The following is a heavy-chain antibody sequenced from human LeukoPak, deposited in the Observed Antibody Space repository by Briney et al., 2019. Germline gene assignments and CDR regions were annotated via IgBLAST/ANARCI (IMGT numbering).Heavy chain of an antibody. J-gene: IGHJ4*02. CDR1: GFTFSSYS. V-gene: IGHV3-21*01. CDR2: ISSSSSYI. D-gene: IGHD6-19*01. CDR3: ARDVYSSGFFDY. Sequence: PGGSPRLSCAASGFTFSSYSMNWVRQAPGKGLEWVSSISSSSSYIYYADSVKGRFTISRDNAKNSLYLQMNSLRAEDTAVYYCARDVYSSGFFDYWGQGTLVTVSS.